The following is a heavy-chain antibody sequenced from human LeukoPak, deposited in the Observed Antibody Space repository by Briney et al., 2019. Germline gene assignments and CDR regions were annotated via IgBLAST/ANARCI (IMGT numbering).Heavy chain of an antibody. Sequence: SETLSLTCTVSGGSISSSNYYWGWIRQPPGKGLEWIGYIFNSGSTYYNPSLKSRVTILADTSKNQFSLKLSSVTAADTAVYYCARDRHKLVDIVAGILDYWGQGTLVTVSS. CDR3: ARDRHKLVDIVAGILDY. D-gene: IGHD5-12*01. CDR1: GGSISSSNYY. V-gene: IGHV4-39*07. CDR2: IFNSGST. J-gene: IGHJ4*02.